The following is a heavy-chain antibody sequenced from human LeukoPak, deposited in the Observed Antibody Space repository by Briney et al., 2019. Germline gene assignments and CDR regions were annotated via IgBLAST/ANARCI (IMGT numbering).Heavy chain of an antibody. J-gene: IGHJ4*02. CDR2: ISGSGGST. CDR3: AAISRRTGFDY. Sequence: GGSLRLSWAASGFTFSSYSMSWVRQAPGKGLEWVSAISGSGGSTYYADSVKGRFTISRDNSKNTLYLQMNSLRAEDTAVYYCAAISRRTGFDYWGQGTLVTVSS. D-gene: IGHD3/OR15-3a*01. V-gene: IGHV3-23*01. CDR1: GFTFSSYS.